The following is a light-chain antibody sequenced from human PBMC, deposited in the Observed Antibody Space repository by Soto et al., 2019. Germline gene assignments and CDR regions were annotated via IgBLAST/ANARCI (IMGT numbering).Light chain of an antibody. CDR1: QSVSSD. V-gene: IGKV3-20*01. J-gene: IGKJ1*01. CDR3: QQYGSSPPT. CDR2: GAS. Sequence: EIVVTQSPGTRSLSPWERATLSCRASQSVSSDLAWYQQKPGQAPRLLLYGASTRATGIPARFSGSGSGTDFTLTISSLQPADFAVYYCQQYGSSPPTFGQGTKVDIK.